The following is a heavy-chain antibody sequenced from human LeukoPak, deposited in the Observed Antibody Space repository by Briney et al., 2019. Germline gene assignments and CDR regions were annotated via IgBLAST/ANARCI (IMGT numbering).Heavy chain of an antibody. D-gene: IGHD2-15*01. CDR1: GFTFSSYG. Sequence: GGSLRLSCAPSGFTFSSYGMHWVRQAPGKGLEWVAFIRYDGSNKYYADSVKGRFTISRDNSKNTLYLQMSSLRAEDTAVFYCAKGPKGYCSGGSCYYSYHYMDVWGKGTTVTISS. CDR2: IRYDGSNK. CDR3: AKGPKGYCSGGSCYYSYHYMDV. V-gene: IGHV3-30*02. J-gene: IGHJ6*03.